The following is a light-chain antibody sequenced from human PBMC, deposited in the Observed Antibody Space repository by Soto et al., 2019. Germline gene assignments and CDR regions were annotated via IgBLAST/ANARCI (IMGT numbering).Light chain of an antibody. J-gene: IGKJ4*01. CDR2: GAS. CDR1: QSVSSN. CDR3: QQYNKWPLT. V-gene: IGKV3-15*01. Sequence: EILLTQSPAMLSVSPGERATLSWGASQSVSSNLAWFQQKPGQAPRLLSYGASTRATGIPARFSGSGSGTEFTLTISSMQPEDFAVYYCQQYNKWPLTFGGGTKVDIK.